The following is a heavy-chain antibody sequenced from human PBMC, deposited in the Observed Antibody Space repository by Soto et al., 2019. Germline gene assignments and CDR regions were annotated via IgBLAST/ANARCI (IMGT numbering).Heavy chain of an antibody. J-gene: IGHJ6*03. CDR2: MNPNSGNT. CDR1: GYTFTSYD. CDR3: ARIVTYYDFWSGYYTGLKGDYYYYMDV. D-gene: IGHD3-3*01. Sequence: ASVKVSCKASGYTFTSYDINWVRQATGQGLEWMGWMNPNSGNTGYAQKFQGRVTMTRNTSISTAYMELSSLRSEDTAVYYCARIVTYYDFWSGYYTGLKGDYYYYMDVWGKGTTVTVSS. V-gene: IGHV1-8*01.